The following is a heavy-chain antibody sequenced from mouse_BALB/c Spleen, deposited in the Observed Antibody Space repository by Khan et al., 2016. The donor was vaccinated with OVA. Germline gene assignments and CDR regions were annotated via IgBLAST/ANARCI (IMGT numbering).Heavy chain of an antibody. CDR3: ARNTHRNTTVMDY. CDR1: GFSLTSYG. CDR2: IWSDGKT. J-gene: IGHJ4*01. Sequence: QVQLKESGPGLVAPSQSLSITCTVSGFSLTSYGVHWVRQPPGKGLEWLVVIWSDGKTTYNSTLKSRLSISKDNSKSQVFLKMNSLQTDDTAMYDCARNTHRNTTVMDYWGQGTSVTVSS. V-gene: IGHV2-6*02. D-gene: IGHD1-1*01.